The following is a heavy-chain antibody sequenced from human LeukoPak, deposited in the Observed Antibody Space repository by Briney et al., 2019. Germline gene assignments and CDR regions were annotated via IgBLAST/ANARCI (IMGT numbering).Heavy chain of an antibody. V-gene: IGHV4-59*11. Sequence: SETLSLTCTVSGGSISSHYWSWIRQPPGKGLEWIGYIYYSGSTNYNPSLKSRVTISVDTSKNQFSLKLSSVTAADTAVYYCARVTGYSSSWANWFDPWGQGTLVTVSS. CDR1: GGSISSHY. CDR2: IYYSGST. D-gene: IGHD6-13*01. CDR3: ARVTGYSSSWANWFDP. J-gene: IGHJ5*02.